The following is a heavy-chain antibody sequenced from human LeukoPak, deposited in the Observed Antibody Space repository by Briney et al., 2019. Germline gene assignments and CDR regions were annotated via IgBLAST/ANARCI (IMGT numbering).Heavy chain of an antibody. V-gene: IGHV3-64D*09. CDR1: GFTFSAYA. CDR3: VKITSVTGGDC. CDR2: ISSNGGSS. D-gene: IGHD1-1*01. J-gene: IGHJ4*02. Sequence: PGGSLRLSCSASGFTFSAYAMYWVRQAPGTGLEYVSGISSNGGSSFYADSVKGRFTISRDNSRNTLYLPMSSLRAEDTAVYYCVKITSVTGGDCWGQGTRLTVSS.